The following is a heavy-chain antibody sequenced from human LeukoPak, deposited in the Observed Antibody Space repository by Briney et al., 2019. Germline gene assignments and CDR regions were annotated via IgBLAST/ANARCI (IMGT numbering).Heavy chain of an antibody. J-gene: IGHJ5*02. D-gene: IGHD6-6*01. CDR2: IKQDGSEK. Sequence: PGGSLRLSCAASGFTFSSYWMSWVRQAPGKGLEWVANIKQDGSEKYYVDSVKGRFTISRDNAKNSLYLQMNSLRAEDTAVYYCARRRPEYSSSSRFDPWGQGTLVTVSS. CDR1: GFTFSSYW. CDR3: ARRRPEYSSSSRFDP. V-gene: IGHV3-7*01.